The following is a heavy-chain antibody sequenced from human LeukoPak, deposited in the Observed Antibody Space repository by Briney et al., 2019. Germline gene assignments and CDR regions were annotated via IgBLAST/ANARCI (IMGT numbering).Heavy chain of an antibody. D-gene: IGHD6-19*01. Sequence: PGGSLRLSCAASGFTFSSYAMSWVRQAPGKGLEWVSAISGSGGSTYYADSVKGRFTISRDNSKNTLYLQMNSLRAEDTAVYYCAKGDSRSGRVRYYFDYWGQGTLVTVSS. J-gene: IGHJ4*02. CDR3: AKGDSRSGRVRYYFDY. CDR1: GFTFSSYA. CDR2: ISGSGGST. V-gene: IGHV3-23*01.